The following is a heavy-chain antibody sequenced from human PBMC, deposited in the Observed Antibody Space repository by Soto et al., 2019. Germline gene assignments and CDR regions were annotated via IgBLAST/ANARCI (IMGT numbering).Heavy chain of an antibody. CDR1: GFAFGDYA. Sequence: PGGSLRLSFAASGFAFGDYAMAGVRQAPGKGLEWVSTISYNFGNSYNTHYSDAVQGRFTISRDNSKSILFLQMDSLRADDTAVYYCAKDPSTAYAESWGQGTLVTVSS. V-gene: IGHV3-23*01. CDR2: ISYNFGNSYNT. CDR3: AKDPSTAYAES. D-gene: IGHD2-21*02. J-gene: IGHJ5*02.